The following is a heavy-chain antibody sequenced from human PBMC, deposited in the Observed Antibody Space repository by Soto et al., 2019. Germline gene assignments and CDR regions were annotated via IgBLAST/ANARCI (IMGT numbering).Heavy chain of an antibody. CDR3: ARHVPAAGYYYGMDV. Sequence: QVQLVQSGAEVKKPGSSVKVSCKASGGTFSSYAISWVRQAHGQGLEWMGGIIPIFGTANYAQKFQGRVTITADEPTSIAYMELSSLRSEDTAVYYCARHVPAAGYYYGMDVWGQGTTVTVSS. CDR2: IIPIFGTA. J-gene: IGHJ6*02. D-gene: IGHD2-2*01. V-gene: IGHV1-69*12. CDR1: GGTFSSYA.